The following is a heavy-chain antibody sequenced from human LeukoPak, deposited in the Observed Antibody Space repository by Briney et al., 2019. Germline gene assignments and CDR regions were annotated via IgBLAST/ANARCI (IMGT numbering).Heavy chain of an antibody. J-gene: IGHJ5*02. CDR2: IYTSGST. CDR1: GGSISGYY. V-gene: IGHV4-4*09. D-gene: IGHD2-21*01. CDR3: ATTTTIASWFDP. Sequence: SETLSLTCSVSGGSISGYYWSWVRQPPGKGLEWIGYIYTSGSTNYNPSLKSRVTISVDTSKNQFSLKLSSVTAADTAVYYCATTTTIASWFDPWGQGTLVTVSS.